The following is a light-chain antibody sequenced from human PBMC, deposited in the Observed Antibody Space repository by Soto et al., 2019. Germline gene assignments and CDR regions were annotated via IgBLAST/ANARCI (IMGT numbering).Light chain of an antibody. CDR2: EVS. CDR3: SSYTDSTTVI. Sequence: QSALTQPASVSGSPGQSITISCTGTSSDVGGYDYVSWYQHHPGKAPKLMIFEVSNRPSEVSARFSGSQSGNTASLTISGLRAEDEAHYYCSSYTDSTTVIFGGGTQLTVL. J-gene: IGLJ7*01. CDR1: SSDVGGYDY. V-gene: IGLV2-14*01.